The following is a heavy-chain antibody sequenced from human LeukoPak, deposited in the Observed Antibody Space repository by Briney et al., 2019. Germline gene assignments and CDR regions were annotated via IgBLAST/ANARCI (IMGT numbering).Heavy chain of an antibody. Sequence: PSETLSLTCTVSGGSISSYYWSWIRQPPGKGLEWIGYIYYSGSTNYNPSLKSRVTISVDTSKNQFSLKLSSVTAADTAVYYCARVAGRSTRAFDIWGQGTMVTVSS. CDR3: ARVAGRSTRAFDI. V-gene: IGHV4-59*01. CDR1: GGSISSYY. D-gene: IGHD2-2*01. J-gene: IGHJ3*02. CDR2: IYYSGST.